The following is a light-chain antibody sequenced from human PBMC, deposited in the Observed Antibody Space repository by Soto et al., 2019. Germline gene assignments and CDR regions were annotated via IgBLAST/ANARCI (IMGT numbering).Light chain of an antibody. V-gene: IGKV3-15*01. CDR1: RNINRK. J-gene: IGKJ4*01. CDR2: GEY. CDR3: QQYYDYPPLI. Sequence: EIVMTQSPATLSVSPGERATLSCRASRNINRKLAWYQQKPGQAPRLLISGEYTRATGITDRFSVSGSGTEFTLPISSLQSEDFAVYSCQQYYDYPPLIFGGGTKVEIK.